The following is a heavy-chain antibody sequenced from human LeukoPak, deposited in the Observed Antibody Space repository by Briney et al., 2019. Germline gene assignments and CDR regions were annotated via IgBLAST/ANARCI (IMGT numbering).Heavy chain of an antibody. CDR2: INYSGST. Sequence: PSETLSLTCASYGGSFCGYYWSWIRQPPGQGLEWIGEINYSGSTNYNPSLKSRVTISVGTSKNQFSLKLSSVTAADTAVYYCASHCSGGSCYSGYYYYYGMDVWGQGTTVIVSS. CDR1: GGSFCGYY. CDR3: ASHCSGGSCYSGYYYYYGMDV. D-gene: IGHD2-15*01. J-gene: IGHJ6*02. V-gene: IGHV4-34*01.